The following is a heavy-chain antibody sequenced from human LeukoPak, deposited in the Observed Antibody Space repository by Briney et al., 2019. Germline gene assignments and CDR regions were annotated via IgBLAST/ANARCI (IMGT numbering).Heavy chain of an antibody. D-gene: IGHD1-7*01. CDR3: ARTPYNWNYFFDH. CDR2: IYYSGST. V-gene: IGHV4-59*02. Sequence: SETLSLTCTVSGSTVSSYYWSWIRQPPGKGLEWIGYIYYSGSTNYNPSLKSRVTISIDTSKDQFSLKLTSVTAADTAVYHCARTPYNWNYFFDHWGQGTLVTVSS. CDR1: GSTVSSYY. J-gene: IGHJ4*02.